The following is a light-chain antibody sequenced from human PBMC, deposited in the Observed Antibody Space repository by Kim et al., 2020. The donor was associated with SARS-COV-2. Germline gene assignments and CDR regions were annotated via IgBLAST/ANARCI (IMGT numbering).Light chain of an antibody. Sequence: GQRVTISCSESSSNIGSNTVNWYQQLPGMAPKHLIYSNNQRSSGVPDRFSGSKSGTSASLAISGLQSEDEADYYCAAWDDRLNGPVFGGGTQLTVL. CDR2: SNN. CDR3: AAWDDRLNGPV. V-gene: IGLV1-44*01. J-gene: IGLJ7*01. CDR1: SSNIGSNT.